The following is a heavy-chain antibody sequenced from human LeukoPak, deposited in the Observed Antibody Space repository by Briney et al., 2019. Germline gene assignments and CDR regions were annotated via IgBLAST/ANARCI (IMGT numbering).Heavy chain of an antibody. J-gene: IGHJ6*03. CDR1: GFTFSSYA. D-gene: IGHD6-25*01. CDR3: AKTYSSGRAHYYYYYYMDV. Sequence: GGSLRLSCAASGFTFSSYAMSWVRQAPGKGLEWVSAISGSGGSTYYADSVKGRFTISRDSSKNTLYLQMNSLRAEDTAVYYGAKTYSSGRAHYYYYYYMDVWGKGTTVTISS. CDR2: ISGSGGST. V-gene: IGHV3-23*01.